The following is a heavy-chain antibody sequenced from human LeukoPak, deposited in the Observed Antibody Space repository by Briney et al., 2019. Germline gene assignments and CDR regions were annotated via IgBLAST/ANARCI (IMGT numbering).Heavy chain of an antibody. V-gene: IGHV4-39*01. D-gene: IGHD6-19*01. Sequence: SETLSLTCTVSGGSISSSTYYWGWIRQPPGKGLEWIGSLYYSGSTYYNPSLKSRVTISEDTSKNQFSLKLSSVTAADTAVYYCARQHSSGWLLDCWGQGTLVTVSS. J-gene: IGHJ4*02. CDR1: GGSISSSTYY. CDR2: LYYSGST. CDR3: ARQHSSGWLLDC.